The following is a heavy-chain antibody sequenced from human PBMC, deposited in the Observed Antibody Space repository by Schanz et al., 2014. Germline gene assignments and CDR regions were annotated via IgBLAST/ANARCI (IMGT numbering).Heavy chain of an antibody. CDR2: ISSRSSHI. J-gene: IGHJ4*02. D-gene: IGHD2-21*02. V-gene: IGHV3-21*01. CDR1: GFTASSHS. CDR3: VRERTNYGGNSYFFDH. Sequence: EAYLVESGGGLVKPGGSLRLSCGVSGFTASSHSMNWVRQAPGKGLEWVSSISSRSSHIYYADSVKGRFTVSRDNAKNSVYLQMNGLRVEDTAVYYCVRERTNYGGNSYFFDHWGQGTLVTVSS.